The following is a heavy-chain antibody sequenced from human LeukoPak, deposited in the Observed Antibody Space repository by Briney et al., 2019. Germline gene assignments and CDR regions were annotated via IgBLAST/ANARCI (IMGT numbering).Heavy chain of an antibody. CDR3: ARKLAPVFDY. V-gene: IGHV3-7*03. CDR1: GFTFSSYW. J-gene: IGHJ4*02. D-gene: IGHD2-2*01. Sequence: PGGSLRLSCAASGFTFSSYWMSWVRQAPGKGLEWVANINQDESEKYYVDSVKGRFTISRDNAKKSLFLQMYSLRAEDTAVYYCARKLAPVFDYWGQGTLVTVSS. CDR2: INQDESEK.